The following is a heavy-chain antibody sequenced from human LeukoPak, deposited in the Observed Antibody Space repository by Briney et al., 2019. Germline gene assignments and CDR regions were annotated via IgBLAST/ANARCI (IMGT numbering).Heavy chain of an antibody. J-gene: IGHJ1*01. CDR3: ASRSGSYYGYFQH. CDR2: ISVSGGST. Sequence: GGSLRLSCAASGFTFSSYAMSWVRQAPGKGLEWVSSISVSGGSTYYADSVKGRFTISRDNSKNTLYLQMNGLRAEDTAVYYCASRSGSYYGYFQHWGQGSLVTVSS. D-gene: IGHD1-26*01. V-gene: IGHV3-23*01. CDR1: GFTFSSYA.